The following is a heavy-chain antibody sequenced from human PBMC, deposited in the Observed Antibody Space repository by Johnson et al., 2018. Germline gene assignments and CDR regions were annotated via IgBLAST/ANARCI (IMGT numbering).Heavy chain of an antibody. Sequence: VQLVESGGDLVQPGRSLRLSCAASGFTSDDYAMQWVRQVPGTGLEWVSGISWDSATKAYAHSVRGRFTSSRDNGKNSLYRQMKGLRSDDTALYYCARAPYGAGSYTDYWGQGTLVTVSS. J-gene: IGHJ4*02. CDR1: GFTSDDYA. CDR2: ISWDSATK. V-gene: IGHV3-9*02. D-gene: IGHD3-10*01. CDR3: ARAPYGAGSYTDY.